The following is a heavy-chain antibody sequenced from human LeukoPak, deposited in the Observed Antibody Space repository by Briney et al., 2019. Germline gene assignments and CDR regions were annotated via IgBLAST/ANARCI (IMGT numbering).Heavy chain of an antibody. CDR3: ARGRQHYYDSSGYYYVDAFDI. CDR2: INHSGST. D-gene: IGHD3-22*01. Sequence: SETLSLTCAVYGGSFSGYYWSWIRQPPGKGLEWIGEINHSGSTNYNPSLKSRVTISVDTSKNQFSLKLSSVTAADTAVYYCARGRQHYYDSSGYYYVDAFDIWGQGTMVTVSS. V-gene: IGHV4-34*01. J-gene: IGHJ3*02. CDR1: GGSFSGYY.